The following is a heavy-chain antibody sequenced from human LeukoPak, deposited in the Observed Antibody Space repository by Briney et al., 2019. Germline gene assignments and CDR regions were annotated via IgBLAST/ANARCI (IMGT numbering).Heavy chain of an antibody. J-gene: IGHJ6*02. CDR2: MNPNSGNT. CDR3: ASSLGRTYYYGMDV. D-gene: IGHD1-1*01. V-gene: IGHV1-8*01. CDR1: GYTFTSYD. Sequence: ASVTVSCKASGYTFTSYDINWVRQATGQGLEWMGWMNPNSGNTGYAQKFQGRVTMTRNTSISTAYMELSSLRSEDTAVYYCASSLGRTYYYGMDVWGQGTTVTVSS.